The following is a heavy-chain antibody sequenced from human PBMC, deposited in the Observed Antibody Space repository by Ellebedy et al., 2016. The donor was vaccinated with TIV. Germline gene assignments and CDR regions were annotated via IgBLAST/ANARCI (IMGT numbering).Heavy chain of an antibody. V-gene: IGHV3-23*01. Sequence: PGGSLRLSCAASGFTFSNAWMSWVRQAPGKGLEWVSAISGSGGSTYYADSVKGRFTISRDNSKNTLDLQMNSLRAEDTAVYYCAKGFKAVRSVDYWGQGTLVTVSS. CDR2: ISGSGGST. CDR3: AKGFKAVRSVDY. D-gene: IGHD1-1*01. J-gene: IGHJ4*02. CDR1: GFTFSNAW.